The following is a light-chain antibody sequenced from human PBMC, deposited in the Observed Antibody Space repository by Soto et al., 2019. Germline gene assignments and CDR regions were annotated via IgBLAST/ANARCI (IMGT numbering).Light chain of an antibody. V-gene: IGKV1-5*03. J-gene: IGKJ1*01. CDR1: QSISTY. CDR2: KAS. CDR3: QHYNTYTWT. Sequence: DIQMTQSPSTLSASVGDRVSITCRASQSISTYLAWYQQKPGKAPKLLIYKASSLGSGVPSRVSGSGSGTDFTLTISSLKPDDSATYYCQHYNTYTWTFGLGTRVE.